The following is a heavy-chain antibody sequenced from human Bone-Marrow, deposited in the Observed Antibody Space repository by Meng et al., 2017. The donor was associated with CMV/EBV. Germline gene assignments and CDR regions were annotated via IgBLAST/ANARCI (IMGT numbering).Heavy chain of an antibody. CDR3: ARAPRAARSSYYFDY. CDR2: ISYDGSNK. V-gene: IGHV3-30*04. CDR1: GFTFSSYA. D-gene: IGHD6-6*01. Sequence: GESLKISCAASGFTFSSYAMHWVRQAPGKGLEWVAVISYDGSNKYYADSVKGRFTISRDNSKNTLYLQMNSLRAEDTAVYYCARAPRAARSSYYFDYWGQGTLVNVSS. J-gene: IGHJ4*02.